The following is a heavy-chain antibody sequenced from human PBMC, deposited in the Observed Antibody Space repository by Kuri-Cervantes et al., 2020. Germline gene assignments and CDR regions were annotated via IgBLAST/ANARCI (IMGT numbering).Heavy chain of an antibody. J-gene: IGHJ5*02. D-gene: IGHD4-17*01. CDR1: GGSFSGYY. CDR2: INHSGRT. Sequence: SETLSLTCAVYGGSFSGYYWIWIRQPPGKGLEWIGEINHSGRTNYNPSLKSRVTISLDTSKNQFSLKLSSATAADTAVYYCARRGGSTVTPSGFDPWGQGTLVTVSS. V-gene: IGHV4-34*01. CDR3: ARRGGSTVTPSGFDP.